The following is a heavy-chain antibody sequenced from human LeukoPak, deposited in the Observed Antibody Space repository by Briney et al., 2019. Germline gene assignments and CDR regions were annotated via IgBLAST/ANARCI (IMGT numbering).Heavy chain of an antibody. V-gene: IGHV3-74*01. CDR3: ARGPNSNWSGLDF. D-gene: IGHD6-6*01. CDR1: GFSFSGHW. CDR2: ISPTGSTT. J-gene: IGHJ4*02. Sequence: GGSLRLSCTASGFSFSGHWMHWARQLPGKGLVWVSRISPTGSTTSYADSVKGRFTVSRDNAENTLYLQVNNLGAEDTAVYYCARGPNSNWSGLDFWGQGTLLTVSS.